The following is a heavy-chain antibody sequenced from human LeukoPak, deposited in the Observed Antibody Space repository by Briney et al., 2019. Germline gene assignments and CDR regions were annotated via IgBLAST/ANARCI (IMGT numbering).Heavy chain of an antibody. CDR2: ISGSGGST. D-gene: IGHD3-10*02. CDR3: AELGITMIGGV. V-gene: IGHV3-23*01. J-gene: IGHJ6*04. CDR1: GFTFSNSG. Sequence: GGSLRLSCAASGFTFSNSGMHWVRQAPGKGLEWVSAISGSGGSTYYADSVKGRFTISRDNSKNTLYLQMNSLRAEDTAVYYCAELGITMIGGVWGKGTTVTISS.